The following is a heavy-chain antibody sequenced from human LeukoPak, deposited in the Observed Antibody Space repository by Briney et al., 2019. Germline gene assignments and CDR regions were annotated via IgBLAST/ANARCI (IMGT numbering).Heavy chain of an antibody. CDR1: GGSISSYY. CDR2: IYTSGST. CDR3: ARGAMVRGADYYYYGMDV. D-gene: IGHD3-10*01. V-gene: IGHV4-4*07. Sequence: SETLSLTRTVSGGSISSYYWSWIRQPAGKGLEWIGRIYTSGSTNYNPSLKSRVTMSVDTSKNQFSLKLSSVTAADTAVYYCARGAMVRGADYYYYGMDVWGQGTTVTVSS. J-gene: IGHJ6*02.